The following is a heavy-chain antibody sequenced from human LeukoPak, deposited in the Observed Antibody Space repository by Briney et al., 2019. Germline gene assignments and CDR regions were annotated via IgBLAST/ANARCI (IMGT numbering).Heavy chain of an antibody. Sequence: GGSLRLSCAASGFIFSNYWMYWVRQAPGKGLVWVSRINSDGTTTTYADSVKGRFTISRDNAKNTLYLQMSSLTAEDTAVYYCARIRGGYYSDFWGQGTLFTVSS. CDR3: ARIRGGYYSDF. V-gene: IGHV3-74*01. D-gene: IGHD3-22*01. CDR1: GFIFSNYW. J-gene: IGHJ4*02. CDR2: INSDGTTT.